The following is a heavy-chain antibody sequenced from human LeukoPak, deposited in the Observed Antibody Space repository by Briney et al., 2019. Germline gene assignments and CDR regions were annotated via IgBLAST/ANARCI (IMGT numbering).Heavy chain of an antibody. V-gene: IGHV5-51*01. CDR2: IYPGDSDT. Sequence: ESLKISCKGSNYTFTSYWIGWGRPMPGKGLEWRGIIYPGDSDTRYSPSFQGQVTISADKSISTAYLQWSSLKASDTAMYYCASVQEVRGADAFDIWGQGTMVTVFS. CDR1: NYTFTSYW. J-gene: IGHJ3*02. CDR3: ASVQEVRGADAFDI. D-gene: IGHD3-10*01.